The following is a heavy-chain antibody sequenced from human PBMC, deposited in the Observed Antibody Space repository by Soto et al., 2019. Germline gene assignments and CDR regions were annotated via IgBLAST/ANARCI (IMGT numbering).Heavy chain of an antibody. CDR2: IVSRGVKK. Sequence: QVQLTESGGGLVKLGGSRRPSGPASGLPLSGWNMSWSRQAPGKGRGGVSCIVSRGVKKYYAESVRGRFTISRDNAKNSLYLQMNSLRAEDTAVYYCAGDRGAVTGDYFDYWGQGTLVTVSS. CDR3: AGDRGAVTGDYFDY. J-gene: IGHJ4*02. V-gene: IGHV3-11*01. D-gene: IGHD6-19*01. CDR1: GLPLSGWN.